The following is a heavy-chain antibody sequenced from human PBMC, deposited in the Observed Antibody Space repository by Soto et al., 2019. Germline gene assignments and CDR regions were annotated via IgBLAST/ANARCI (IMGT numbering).Heavy chain of an antibody. D-gene: IGHD6-13*01. V-gene: IGHV3-11*01. CDR2: ISSSGSTI. Sequence: LRLSCAASGFTFSDYYMSWIRQAPGKGLEWVSYISSSGSTIYYADSVKGRFTISRDNAKNSLYLQMNSLRAEDTAVYYCARDRAYSSSWKRLDYWGQGTLVTVSS. CDR1: GFTFSDYY. J-gene: IGHJ4*02. CDR3: ARDRAYSSSWKRLDY.